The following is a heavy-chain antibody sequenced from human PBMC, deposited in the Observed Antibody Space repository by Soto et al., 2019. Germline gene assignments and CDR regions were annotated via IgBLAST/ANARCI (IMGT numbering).Heavy chain of an antibody. J-gene: IGHJ3*02. V-gene: IGHV3-48*03. CDR1: GFSFSTYE. D-gene: IGHD1-26*01. Sequence: EVQLVESGGGLVQPGGSLRLSYAASGFSFSTYEMNWVRQAPGKGLEWVSYISKSGIDIYYADSVKGRFTISRDNANNSLYLQMNSLRAEDTAVYYCAARKYGSFNIGAFDIWGQGTMVTVSS. CDR3: AARKYGSFNIGAFDI. CDR2: ISKSGIDI.